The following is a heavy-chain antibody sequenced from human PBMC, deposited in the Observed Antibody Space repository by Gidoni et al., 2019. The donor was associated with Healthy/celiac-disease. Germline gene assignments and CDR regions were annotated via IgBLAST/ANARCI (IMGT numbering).Heavy chain of an antibody. CDR3: ARMFWRGYDHAAFDI. CDR2: IRAYNGNT. J-gene: IGHJ3*02. V-gene: IGHV1-18*01. Sequence: QVPLVQSGAEVNKPGASVKVSCNASGYTFTSYGIRWVRQAPGQGLEWMGWIRAYNGNTNYEQKLQGRVTMTTDTSTSTAYMELRSLRSDDTAVYYCARMFWRGYDHAAFDIWGQGTMVTVSS. D-gene: IGHD5-12*01. CDR1: GYTFTSYG.